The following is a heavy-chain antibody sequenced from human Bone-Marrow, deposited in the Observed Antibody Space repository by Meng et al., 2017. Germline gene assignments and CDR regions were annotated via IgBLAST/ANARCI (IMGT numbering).Heavy chain of an antibody. CDR2: IKQDGSAK. V-gene: IGHV3-7*03. J-gene: IGHJ4*02. CDR1: GLSFSTFW. Sequence: GESLKISCAASGLSFSTFWMNWVRRAPGKGLEWVANIKQDGSAKYYVDSVKGRFTISRDNAKNSLYLQMNSLRAEDTALYYCAKDGGIAAAGFDYWGQGTLVTVSS. D-gene: IGHD6-13*01. CDR3: AKDGGIAAAGFDY.